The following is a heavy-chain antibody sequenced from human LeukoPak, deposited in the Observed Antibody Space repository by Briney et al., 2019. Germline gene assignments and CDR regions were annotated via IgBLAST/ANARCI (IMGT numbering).Heavy chain of an antibody. J-gene: IGHJ4*02. V-gene: IGHV3-23*01. CDR3: AKGRREQPFDY. CDR2: ISGSGGNT. Sequence: PGGSLRLSCAASGFTFSSYAMSWVRQAPEKGLEWVSAISGSGGNTYYADSVKGRFTISRDNSKNTLYLQMDSLRAEDTAVYYCAKGRREQPFDYWGQGTLVTVSS. D-gene: IGHD1-26*01. CDR1: GFTFSSYA.